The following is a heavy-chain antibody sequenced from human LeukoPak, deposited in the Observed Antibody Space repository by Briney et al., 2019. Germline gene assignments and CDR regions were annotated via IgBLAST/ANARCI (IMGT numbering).Heavy chain of an antibody. CDR2: MWYDGSNK. CDR3: ARDGYSGSKRGFYFDS. J-gene: IGHJ4*02. V-gene: IGHV3-33*01. Sequence: PRRSLRLSCAASVFTFSTYGMHSVRQTPGKGRGWVAVMWYDGSNKYYADSVKGRFTISRDNSKNTLDLQINSLRVEDTAVYYCARDGYSGSKRGFYFDSWGQGTLVTVSS. D-gene: IGHD5-12*01. CDR1: VFTFSTYG.